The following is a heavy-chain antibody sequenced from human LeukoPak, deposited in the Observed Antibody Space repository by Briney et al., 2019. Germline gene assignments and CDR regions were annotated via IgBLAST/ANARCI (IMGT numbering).Heavy chain of an antibody. D-gene: IGHD6-13*01. J-gene: IGHJ4*02. CDR1: GFTFSNYA. CDR3: AKKGYLYGSSWHSSAADH. V-gene: IGHV3-23*01. CDR2: ISGSADNA. Sequence: GGSLRLSCAASGFTFSNYAMSWVRQAPGKGLEWVSTISGSADNAYYADFVKGRFTFSRDISKNTLYLQMNSLRAEDTAVYYCAKKGYLYGSSWHSSAADHWGQGPLVSVSS.